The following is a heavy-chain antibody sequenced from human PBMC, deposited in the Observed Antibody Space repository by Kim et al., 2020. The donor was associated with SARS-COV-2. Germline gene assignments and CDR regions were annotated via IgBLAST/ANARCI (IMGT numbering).Heavy chain of an antibody. V-gene: IGHV3-11*01. CDR2: TI. Sequence: TIYYADSVNGRFTISRDNAKNSLYLQMNSLRAEDTAVYYCARDSVVKGYYWGQGTLVTVSS. CDR3: ARDSVVKGYY. D-gene: IGHD2-15*01. J-gene: IGHJ4*02.